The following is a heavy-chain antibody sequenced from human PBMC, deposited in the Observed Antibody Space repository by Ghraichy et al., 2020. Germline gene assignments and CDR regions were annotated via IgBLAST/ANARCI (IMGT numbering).Heavy chain of an antibody. V-gene: IGHV3-30*18. Sequence: GGSLRLSCAASGFTFSSDGMHWVRQAPGKGLEWVAVISYDGSNKYYTDSVKGRFTISRDNSKNTLYLQMNSLGAEDTAVYYCAKDRISMVRGLIILPDYWGQGTLVTVSS. J-gene: IGHJ4*02. CDR3: AKDRISMVRGLIILPDY. CDR2: ISYDGSNK. D-gene: IGHD3-10*01. CDR1: GFTFSSDG.